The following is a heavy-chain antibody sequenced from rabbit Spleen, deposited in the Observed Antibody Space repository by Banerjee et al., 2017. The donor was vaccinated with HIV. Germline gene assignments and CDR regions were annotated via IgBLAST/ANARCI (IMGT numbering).Heavy chain of an antibody. D-gene: IGHD4-2*01. CDR3: ARDAAGREDFNL. J-gene: IGHJ4*01. CDR1: GVSFSADSY. Sequence: QSLEESGGDLVKPGASLTLTCIASGVSFSADSYMCWIRQAPGKGLEWIACIDIGSSGSTTHYASWAKGRFTVSKTSSTTATLQMTSLTVADTATYFCARDAAGREDFNLWGPGTLVTVS. V-gene: IGHV1S40*01. CDR2: IDIGSSGSTT.